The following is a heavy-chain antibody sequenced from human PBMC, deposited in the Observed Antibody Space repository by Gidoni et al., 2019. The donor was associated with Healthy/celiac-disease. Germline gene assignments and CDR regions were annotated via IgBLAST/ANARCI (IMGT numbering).Heavy chain of an antibody. CDR1: GFTVSSNY. CDR2: IYSGGST. D-gene: IGHD6-19*01. Sequence: EVQLVETGGGLIQPGGSLRLSCAASGFTVSSNYMSWVRQAPGKGLEWVSVIYSGGSTYYADSVKGRFTISRDNSKNTLYLQMNSLRAEDTAVYYCAREVTGYSSGWYDYWGQGTLVTVSS. CDR3: AREVTGYSSGWYDY. J-gene: IGHJ4*02. V-gene: IGHV3-53*02.